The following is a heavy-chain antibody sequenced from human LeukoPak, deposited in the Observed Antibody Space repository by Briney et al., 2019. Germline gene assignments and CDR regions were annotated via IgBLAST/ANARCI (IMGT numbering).Heavy chain of an antibody. D-gene: IGHD3-10*01. CDR2: ISSSSSYI. CDR1: GFTFSSYE. Sequence: GGSLRLSCAASGFTFSSYEMNWVRQAPGKGLEWVSSISSSSSYIYYADSVKGRFTISRDNAKNSLYLQMNSLRAEDTAVYYCARDDYYGSGSYWGAFDIWGQGTMVTVSS. V-gene: IGHV3-21*01. CDR3: ARDDYYGSGSYWGAFDI. J-gene: IGHJ3*02.